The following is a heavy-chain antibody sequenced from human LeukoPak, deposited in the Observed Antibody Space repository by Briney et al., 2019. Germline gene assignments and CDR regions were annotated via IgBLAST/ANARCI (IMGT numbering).Heavy chain of an antibody. CDR1: GYSISSGYY. J-gene: IGHJ4*02. D-gene: IGHD6-19*01. V-gene: IGHV4-38-2*02. Sequence: PSETLSLTCSVSGYSISSGYYWGWIRQTPGKGLEWIATISHSGSTYYNPSLKSRVTISVDTSKNQFSLKLSSVTAADTAVYYCARASGWANFDYWGQGTLVTVSS. CDR3: ARASGWANFDY. CDR2: ISHSGST.